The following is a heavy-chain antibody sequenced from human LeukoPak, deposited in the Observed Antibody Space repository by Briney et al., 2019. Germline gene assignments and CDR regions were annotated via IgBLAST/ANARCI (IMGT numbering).Heavy chain of an antibody. CDR1: GFTFGSYW. CDR2: IKQDGGEK. V-gene: IGHV3-7*01. CDR3: ARRPAANAFDI. D-gene: IGHD2-2*01. Sequence: TGGSLRLSCAASGFTFGSYWMSWVRQAPGKGLEWVANIKQDGGEKYFVGSVRGRFTISRDNAKNSLYLQMNSLRAEDTAVYYCARRPAANAFDIWGQGTMVTVSS. J-gene: IGHJ3*02.